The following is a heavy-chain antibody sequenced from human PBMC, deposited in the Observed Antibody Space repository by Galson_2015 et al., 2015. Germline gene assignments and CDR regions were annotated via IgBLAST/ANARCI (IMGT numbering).Heavy chain of an antibody. Sequence: ISWNSGSIGYADSVKGRFTISRDTAKNSPYLQMNSLRAEDTALYYCAAGRSSSWYLWGQGTLVTVSS. CDR3: AAGRSSSWYL. V-gene: IGHV3-9*01. CDR2: ISWNSGSI. D-gene: IGHD6-13*01. J-gene: IGHJ5*02.